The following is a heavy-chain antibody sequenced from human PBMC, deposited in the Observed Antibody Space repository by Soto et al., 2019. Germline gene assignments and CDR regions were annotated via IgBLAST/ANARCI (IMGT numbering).Heavy chain of an antibody. J-gene: IGHJ6*02. CDR3: ARTLHDSSGYYYYYYGMDV. Sequence: QVQLVQSGAEVKKPGSSVKVSCKASGGTFSSYAISWVRQAPGQGLEWMGGIIPIFGTANYAQKFQGRVTITADESTSTAYMELSSLRSEDTAVYYCARTLHDSSGYYYYYYGMDVWGQGTTVTVSS. D-gene: IGHD3-22*01. CDR2: IIPIFGTA. CDR1: GGTFSSYA. V-gene: IGHV1-69*01.